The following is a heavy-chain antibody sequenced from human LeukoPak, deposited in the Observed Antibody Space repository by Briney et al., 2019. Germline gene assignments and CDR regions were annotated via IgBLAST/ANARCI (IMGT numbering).Heavy chain of an antibody. CDR1: GSSINNNF. Sequence: PSETLSLTCTVSGSSINNNFWTWIRQPPGKGLEWIGYIYSSGSANYNPSLKSRVIISGDTSKNQISLKLTSVTAADTAVYSCARHRDYYDTWGHGTLVTVSS. CDR3: ARHRDYYDT. J-gene: IGHJ4*01. CDR2: IYSSGSA. V-gene: IGHV4-59*08. D-gene: IGHD3-22*01.